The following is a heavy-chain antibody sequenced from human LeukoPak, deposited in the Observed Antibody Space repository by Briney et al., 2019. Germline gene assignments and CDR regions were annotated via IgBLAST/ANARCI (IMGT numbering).Heavy chain of an antibody. D-gene: IGHD4-17*01. J-gene: IGHJ4*02. CDR1: GFTFDDYG. V-gene: IGHV3-20*03. CDR3: ARDLRPSTVTPFDY. Sequence: GGSLRLSFAASGFTFDDYGMSWVRQAPGKGLEWGSGINWNGGSTGYADSVKGRFTISRDNAKNSLYLQMNSLRAEDTALYYCARDLRPSTVTPFDYWGQGTLVTVSS. CDR2: INWNGGST.